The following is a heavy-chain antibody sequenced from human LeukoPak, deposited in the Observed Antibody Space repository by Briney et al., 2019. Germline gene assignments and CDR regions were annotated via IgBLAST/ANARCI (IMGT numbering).Heavy chain of an antibody. CDR1: GGSFSGYY. V-gene: IGHV4-34*01. CDR2: INHSGST. D-gene: IGHD2-15*01. J-gene: IGHJ4*02. Sequence: SETLSLTCAVYGGSFSGYYWSWIRQPPGKGLEWIGEINHSGSTNYNPSLKSRVTISVDTSKNQFSLKLSSVTAADTAVYYCARGCSGGSCYSDFEYWGQGTLVTVSS. CDR3: ARGCSGGSCYSDFEY.